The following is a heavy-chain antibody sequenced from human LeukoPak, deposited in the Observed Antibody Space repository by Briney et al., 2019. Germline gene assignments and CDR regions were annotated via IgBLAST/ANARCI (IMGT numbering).Heavy chain of an antibody. J-gene: IGHJ4*02. CDR3: ARVVRYSSGPLTDLFPYSFDY. D-gene: IGHD6-19*01. CDR2: INAGHGNT. V-gene: IGHV1-3*03. Sequence: ASLKVSCKASGYTFTDYYLHWVRQAPGQRLEWMGWINAGHGNTKYSQEFQGRVTITRDTSASTAYMELSSLRSEDTAVYYCARVVRYSSGPLTDLFPYSFDYWGQGTLVTVSS. CDR1: GYTFTDYY.